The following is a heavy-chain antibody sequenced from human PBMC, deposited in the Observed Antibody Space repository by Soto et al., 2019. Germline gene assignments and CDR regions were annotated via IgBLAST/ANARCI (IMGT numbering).Heavy chain of an antibody. CDR3: ARGVRFLSWYYYYGMDV. J-gene: IGHJ6*02. V-gene: IGHV4-34*01. Sequence: SETLSLTCAVYGGSFSGYYWSWIRQPPGKGLEWIGEINHSGSTNYNPSLKSRVTISVDTSKNQFSLKLSSVTAADTAVYYCARGVRFLSWYYYYGMDVWGQGTTVTVSS. D-gene: IGHD3-3*01. CDR1: GGSFSGYY. CDR2: INHSGST.